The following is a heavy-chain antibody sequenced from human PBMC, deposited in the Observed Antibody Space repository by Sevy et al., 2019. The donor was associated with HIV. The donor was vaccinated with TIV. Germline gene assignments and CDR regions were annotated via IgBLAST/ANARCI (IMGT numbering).Heavy chain of an antibody. J-gene: IGHJ4*02. V-gene: IGHV1-18*01. CDR2: ISADNDNT. Sequence: ASVKVSCKASGYIFTSYVINWVRQAPGQGLEWMGWISADNDNTNYAQKLQGRGTMTTDTSMSTAYMELRSLRSDDTAVYYCAREEGIAAGGSFDYWGQGTLVTVSS. CDR1: GYIFTSYV. CDR3: AREEGIAAGGSFDY. D-gene: IGHD6-13*01.